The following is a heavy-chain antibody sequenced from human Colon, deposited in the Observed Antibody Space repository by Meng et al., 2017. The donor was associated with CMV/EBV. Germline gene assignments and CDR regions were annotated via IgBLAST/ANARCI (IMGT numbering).Heavy chain of an antibody. D-gene: IGHD2-15*01. CDR1: GFTFTNAW. Sequence: EVQVVESGGNFVKPGGSLRLSCAASGFTFTNAWMSWVRQAPGKGLEWVGRIKTETDGGAIDHAAPVKGRFTISRDDSKNTLYVQMNSLRTEDTAVYYCCVERGQGWFKYWGQGILVTVSS. V-gene: IGHV3-15*01. CDR2: IKTETDGGAI. J-gene: IGHJ4*02. CDR3: CVERGQGWFKY.